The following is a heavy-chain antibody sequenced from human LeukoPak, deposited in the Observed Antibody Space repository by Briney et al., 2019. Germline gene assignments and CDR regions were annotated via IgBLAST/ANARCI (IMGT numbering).Heavy chain of an antibody. J-gene: IGHJ4*02. V-gene: IGHV3-23*01. D-gene: IGHD3-10*01. CDR2: INRGGGGT. CDR3: AKGTERYREVSSFDS. Sequence: PGGSLRLSCAASGFTFTTFTMNWVRQAPGKGLEWGSAINRGGGGTYYADFVKGGVTISRDNSENTLYLQMNSLRAEDTATYYCAKGTERYREVSSFDSWGQGTQVTVSS. CDR1: GFTFTTFT.